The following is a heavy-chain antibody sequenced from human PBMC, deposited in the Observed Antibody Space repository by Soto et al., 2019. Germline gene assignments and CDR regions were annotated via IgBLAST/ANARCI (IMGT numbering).Heavy chain of an antibody. CDR2: ISYDGSNK. V-gene: IGHV3-30*18. Sequence: ESGGGVVQPGRSLRLSCAASGFTFSSYGMHWVRQAPGKGLEWVAVISYDGSNKYYADSVKGRFTISRDNSKNTLYLQMNSLRAEDTAVYYCAKDPGARFLEWLLSDWGQGTLVTVSS. D-gene: IGHD3-3*01. CDR1: GFTFSSYG. J-gene: IGHJ4*02. CDR3: AKDPGARFLEWLLSD.